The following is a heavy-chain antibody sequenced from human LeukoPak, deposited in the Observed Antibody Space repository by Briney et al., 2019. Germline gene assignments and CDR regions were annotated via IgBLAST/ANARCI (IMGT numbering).Heavy chain of an antibody. CDR3: ARERFYYYYYMDV. CDR2: VYYSGST. V-gene: IGHV4-39*07. CDR1: GGSISSSSYY. Sequence: PSETLSLTCTVSGGSISSSSYYWGWIRQPPGKGLEWIGSVYYSGSTYYNPSLKSRVTISVDTSKNQFSLKLSSVTAADTAVYYCARERFYYYYYMDVWGKGTTVTVSS. J-gene: IGHJ6*03.